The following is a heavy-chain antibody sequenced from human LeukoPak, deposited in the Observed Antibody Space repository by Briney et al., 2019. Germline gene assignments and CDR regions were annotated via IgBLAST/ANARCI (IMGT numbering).Heavy chain of an antibody. D-gene: IGHD6-19*01. J-gene: IGHJ4*02. CDR2: IGTAGDT. CDR1: GFTFSRYD. V-gene: IGHV3-13*01. CDR3: AGAGSETQWRAFDF. Sequence: PGRSLRLSCAASGFTFSRYDMHWVRQATGKGLEWVSGIGTAGDTYYAGSVKGRFTISRENAKNSLYLQMNSPTAGDTAVYYCAGAGSETQWRAFDFWGQGALVTVFS.